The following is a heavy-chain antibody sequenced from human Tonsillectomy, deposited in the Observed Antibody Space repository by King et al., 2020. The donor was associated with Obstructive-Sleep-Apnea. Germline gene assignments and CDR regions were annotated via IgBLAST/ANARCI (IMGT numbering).Heavy chain of an antibody. Sequence: VQLQESGPGLVKPSETLSLTCTVSGYSISSGYYWGWIRQPPGKGLQWIGNIYHSGSTYYNPSLKGRVTISVDTSKNQFSLELRSVTAADTAVYYCARIQKDSSGYPYYFDYCGQGILVTVSS. J-gene: IGHJ4*02. CDR3: ARIQKDSSGYPYYFDY. CDR2: IYHSGST. D-gene: IGHD3-22*01. V-gene: IGHV4-38-2*02. CDR1: GYSISSGYY.